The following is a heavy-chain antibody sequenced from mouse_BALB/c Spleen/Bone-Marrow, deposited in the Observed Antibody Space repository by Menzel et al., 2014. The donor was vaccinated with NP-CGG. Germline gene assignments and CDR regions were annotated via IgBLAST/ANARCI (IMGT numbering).Heavy chain of an antibody. Sequence: QVQLKQSAAELARPGASVKLSCKASGYIFXSYTIQWIKQRPGQGLEWIGYINPSIGYTEYNQKFKDKTTLTADTSSSTTYMQLSSLTSEDSAVYYCAREGTYYAYFDYWGQGTTLTVSS. D-gene: IGHD1-1*01. J-gene: IGHJ2*01. CDR1: GYIFXSYT. CDR2: INPSIGYT. CDR3: AREGTYYAYFDY. V-gene: IGHV1-4*02.